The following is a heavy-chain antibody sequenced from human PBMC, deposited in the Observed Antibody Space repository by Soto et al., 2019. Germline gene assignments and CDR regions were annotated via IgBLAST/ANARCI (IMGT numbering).Heavy chain of an antibody. CDR3: ARYSAASGTYYFDY. CDR1: GDSIIGTHW. V-gene: IGHV4-4*02. J-gene: IGHJ4*01. Sequence: KPSETLSLTCAVSGDSIIGTHWWSWVRRPPGKGLEFIGETHHSRGTNYNPSLRSRVTMSLDKSKNQLSLILYSVTAADTGVYYCARYSAASGTYYFDYWGQGTLVTVSS. CDR2: THHSRGT. D-gene: IGHD6-13*01.